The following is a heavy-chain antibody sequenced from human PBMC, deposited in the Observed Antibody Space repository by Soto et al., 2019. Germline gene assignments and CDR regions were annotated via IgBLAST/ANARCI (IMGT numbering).Heavy chain of an antibody. V-gene: IGHV3-30-3*01. Sequence: QVQLVESGGGVVQPGRSLRLSCAASGLTFTRYAMHWVRQAPGKGLEWVSLISYDGSKKYYADSVKGRFTISRDNSKNTLFLQMSSLRTEYTAVYYCATGIVTTEDAFDIWGQGTMVTVSS. D-gene: IGHD5-12*01. J-gene: IGHJ3*02. CDR1: GLTFTRYA. CDR3: ATGIVTTEDAFDI. CDR2: ISYDGSKK.